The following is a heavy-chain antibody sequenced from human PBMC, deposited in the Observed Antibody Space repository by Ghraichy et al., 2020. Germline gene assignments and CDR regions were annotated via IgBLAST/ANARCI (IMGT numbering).Heavy chain of an antibody. CDR2: IYYSGST. D-gene: IGHD4-11*01. V-gene: IGHV4-61*01. Sequence: SETLSLTCTVSGGSLSGGSYYWTWIRQPPGKGLEWIGYIYYSGSTSYNPSLRSRITISVDTSKNQFSLKLSSVTAADTAVYYCARDALRTVTTDYWGQGTLVTVSS. CDR1: GGSLSGGSYY. CDR3: ARDALRTVTTDY. J-gene: IGHJ4*02.